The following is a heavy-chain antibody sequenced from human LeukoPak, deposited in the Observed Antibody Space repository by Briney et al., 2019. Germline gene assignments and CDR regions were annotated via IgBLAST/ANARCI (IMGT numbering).Heavy chain of an antibody. J-gene: IGHJ6*03. CDR2: ISAYNGNT. Sequence: ASVKVSCKASGYTFTSYGISWVRQAPGQGLEWMGWISAYNGNTDYAQKLQGRVTMTTDTSTSTAYMELRSLRSDDTAVYYCARGSYDFWSGYYMGYYYYMDVWGKGTTVTVSS. CDR3: ARGSYDFWSGYYMGYYYYMDV. D-gene: IGHD3-3*01. CDR1: GYTFTSYG. V-gene: IGHV1-18*01.